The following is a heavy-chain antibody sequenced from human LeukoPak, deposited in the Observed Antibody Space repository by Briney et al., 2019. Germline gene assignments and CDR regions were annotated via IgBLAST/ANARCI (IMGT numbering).Heavy chain of an antibody. Sequence: SQTLSLTCTVSGGSISSGGYYWSWIRQHPGKGLEFIGYILCSGTTYYNPSLKSRVSISLDTSLNQFSLKVISVTAADTAVYYCARYGAPFDSWGQGTLVTVSS. CDR3: ARYGAPFDS. CDR2: ILCSGTT. D-gene: IGHD4-17*01. V-gene: IGHV4-31*03. CDR1: GGSISSGGYY. J-gene: IGHJ4*02.